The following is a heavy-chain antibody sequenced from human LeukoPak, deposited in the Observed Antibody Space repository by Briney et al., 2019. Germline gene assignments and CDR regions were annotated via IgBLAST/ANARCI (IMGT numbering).Heavy chain of an antibody. D-gene: IGHD1-26*01. V-gene: IGHV3-73*01. J-gene: IGHJ5*02. CDR1: GFTFSGSA. CDR3: TSDSGTYNWFDP. Sequence: GWSLTLSCAASGFTFSGSAIHWVRQSSAKGLEWVGEIDKKDKGYATATAYAASVKGRFTISRDDSINTAYLQMKSMKTEDTALYYCTSDSGTYNWFDPWGQGTLVTVSS. CDR2: IDKKDKGYATAT.